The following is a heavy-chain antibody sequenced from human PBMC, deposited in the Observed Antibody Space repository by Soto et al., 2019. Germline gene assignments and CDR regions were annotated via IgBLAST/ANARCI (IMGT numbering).Heavy chain of an antibody. V-gene: IGHV3-11*01. CDR1: GFAFSDPY. J-gene: IGHJ4*02. D-gene: IGHD4-17*01. Sequence: QVQLVESGGGLVKPGGSRRLSCAASGFAFSDPYMSWIRQAPGKGLEWISYISSSGSTIYYADSVKGRFTISRDNAKKSLYLQMDSLTADDTAVYYCARGGASVTTPFDYWGQGTQVTVSS. CDR3: ARGGASVTTPFDY. CDR2: ISSSGSTI.